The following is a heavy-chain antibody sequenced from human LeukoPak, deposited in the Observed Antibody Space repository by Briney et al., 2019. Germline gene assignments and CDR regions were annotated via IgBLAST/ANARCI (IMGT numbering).Heavy chain of an antibody. V-gene: IGHV3-23*01. CDR1: GFTFSINA. Sequence: GGSLRLSCAASGFTFSINAMSWVRQAPGKGLEWVSLIRGGGGSAYYADSVKGRFTISRDDSKNPLFLQMNSLRAEDTAVYYCARRRGTTKTLYSFDYWGQGTLVTVSS. J-gene: IGHJ4*02. CDR3: ARRRGTTKTLYSFDY. D-gene: IGHD2-2*01. CDR2: IRGGGGSA.